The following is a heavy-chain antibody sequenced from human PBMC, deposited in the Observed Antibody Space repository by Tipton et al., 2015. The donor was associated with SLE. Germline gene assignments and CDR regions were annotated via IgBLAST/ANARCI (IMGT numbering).Heavy chain of an antibody. V-gene: IGHV4-61*02. D-gene: IGHD5-12*01. CDR2: IYTSGST. J-gene: IGHJ5*02. Sequence: TLSLTCSVSGGSFNSGDYYWSWIRQPAGKGLEWIGRIYTSGSTNYNPSLKSRVTISIETSKNQFSLKLNSVTAADTAVYYCAKGGGYEFSWFDPWGPGTLVTVSS. CDR3: AKGGGYEFSWFDP. CDR1: GGSFNSGDYY.